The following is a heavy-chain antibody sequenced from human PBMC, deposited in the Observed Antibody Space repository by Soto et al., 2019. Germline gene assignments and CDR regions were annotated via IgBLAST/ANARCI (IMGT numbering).Heavy chain of an antibody. D-gene: IGHD4-17*01. CDR2: INQDGSER. CDR1: GLTFRNDW. CDR3: AVYGYGVSAAAY. Sequence: GGSLRLSCAGSGLTFRNDWLSWVGQAPGKGLEWVANINQDGSERYYVDSVRGRFTISRDNVENSLYLQLNSLRPEDTAVYYCAVYGYGVSAAAYWGQGTLVTVSS. J-gene: IGHJ4*02. V-gene: IGHV3-7*03.